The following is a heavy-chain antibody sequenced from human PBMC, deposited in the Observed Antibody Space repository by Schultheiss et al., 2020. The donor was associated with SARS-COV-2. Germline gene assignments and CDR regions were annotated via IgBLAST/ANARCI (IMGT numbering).Heavy chain of an antibody. V-gene: IGHV1-2*06. CDR2: INPNTGDT. CDR1: GYTFSNYY. Sequence: ASVKVSCKTSGYTFSNYYMHWVRQAPGQGLEWMGRINPNTGDTDYAQKFQGGVTMTWDTSISTAYVDLSSLGSEDTAVYYCAATVESSSGYYGMDVWGQGTTVTVSS. CDR3: AATVESSSGYYGMDV. J-gene: IGHJ6*02. D-gene: IGHD6-6*01.